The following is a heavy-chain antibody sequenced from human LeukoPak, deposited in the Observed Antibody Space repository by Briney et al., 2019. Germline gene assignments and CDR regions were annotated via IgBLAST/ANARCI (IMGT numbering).Heavy chain of an antibody. CDR2: ISAYNGNT. CDR3: ARDEPAFLSV. V-gene: IGHV1-18*04. J-gene: IGHJ4*02. Sequence: GASVKVSCKASGYTFTSYYMHWVRQAPGQGLEWMGWISAYNGNTNYAQKLQGRVTMTTDTSTSTAYMELRSLRSDDTAVYYCARDEPAFLSVWGQGTLVTVSS. CDR1: GYTFTSYY.